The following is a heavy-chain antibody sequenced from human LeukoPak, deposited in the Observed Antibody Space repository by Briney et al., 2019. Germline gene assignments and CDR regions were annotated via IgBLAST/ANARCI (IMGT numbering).Heavy chain of an antibody. J-gene: IGHJ5*02. V-gene: IGHV1-69*05. CDR1: GGTFSSYA. CDR2: IIPIFGTA. Sequence: SVKVSCKASGGTFSSYAISWVRQAPGQGLEWMGGIIPIFGTANYAQKFQGRVTITTDESTSTAYMELSSLRSEDTAVYYCARGGSGGHSWFDPWGQGTLVTVSS. D-gene: IGHD3-16*01. CDR3: ARGGSGGHSWFDP.